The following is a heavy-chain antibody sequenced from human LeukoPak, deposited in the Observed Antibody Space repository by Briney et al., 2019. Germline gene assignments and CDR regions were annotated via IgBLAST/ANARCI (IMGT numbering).Heavy chain of an antibody. CDR2: IYYSGST. CDR3: ARLAVPAAMREVDY. D-gene: IGHD2-2*01. Sequence: PSETLSLTCTVSGGSISSSSYYWGWIRQPPGKGLEWIGSIYYSGSTYYNPSLKSRVTISVDTSKNQFSLKLSSVTAADTAVYYCARLAVPAAMREVDYWGQGTLVTVSS. J-gene: IGHJ4*02. V-gene: IGHV4-39*01. CDR1: GGSISSSSYY.